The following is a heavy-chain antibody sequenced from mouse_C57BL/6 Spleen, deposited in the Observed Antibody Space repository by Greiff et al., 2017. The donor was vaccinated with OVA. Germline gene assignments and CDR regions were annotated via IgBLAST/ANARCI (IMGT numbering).Heavy chain of an antibody. CDR1: DSEVFPIAY. V-gene: IGHV15-2*01. CDR2: ILPCIGRT. Sequence: QVQLKQSGSELRSPGSSVKLSCKDFDSEVFPIAYMRWVRQKPGHGFEWIVGILPCIGRTIYGEKFEDKATLDADTLSNTAYLELNSLTSEDSAIYYCARGNYCGSSSYYCDYWGKGTTLTVSS. D-gene: IGHD1-1*01. CDR3: ARGNYCGSSSYYCDY. J-gene: IGHJ2*01.